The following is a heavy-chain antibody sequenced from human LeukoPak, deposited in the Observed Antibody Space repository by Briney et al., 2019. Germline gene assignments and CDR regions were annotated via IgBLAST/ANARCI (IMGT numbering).Heavy chain of an antibody. CDR2: ISSSSSYI. D-gene: IGHD4-23*01. Sequence: PGGSLRLSCAASGFTFSRYAMSWVRQAPGKGLEWVSSISSSSSYIYYADSVKGRFTISRDNAKNSLYLQMNSLRAEDTAVYYCASYKLHAFEIWGQGTMATVSS. CDR1: GFTFSRYA. J-gene: IGHJ3*02. CDR3: ASYKLHAFEI. V-gene: IGHV3-21*01.